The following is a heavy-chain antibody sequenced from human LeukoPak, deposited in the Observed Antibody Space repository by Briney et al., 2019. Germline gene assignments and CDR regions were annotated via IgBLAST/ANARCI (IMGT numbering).Heavy chain of an antibody. V-gene: IGHV4-39*01. Sequence: SETLSLTCTVSGGSISSSSYYWGWIRQPPGKGLEWIGSIYYSGSTCYNPSLKSRVTISVDTSKNQFSLKLSSVTAADTAVYYCARAESSGWTGYYFDYWGQGTLVTVSS. CDR1: GGSISSSSYY. J-gene: IGHJ4*02. D-gene: IGHD6-19*01. CDR2: IYYSGST. CDR3: ARAESSGWTGYYFDY.